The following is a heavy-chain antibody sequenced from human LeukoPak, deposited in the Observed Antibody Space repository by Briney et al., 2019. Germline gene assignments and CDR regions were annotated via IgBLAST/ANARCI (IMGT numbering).Heavy chain of an antibody. CDR2: IYYSGST. D-gene: IGHD5-18*01. J-gene: IGHJ4*01. V-gene: IGHV4-31*03. CDR1: GGSISSGGYY. Sequence: SETLSLNCTVSGGSISSGGYYWRWIRQHPGKGLEWIGYIYYSGSTYYNPSLKSRVTISVDTSKKQFSLKLRSVTAADTAVYDCAQMDTAMGTHWGHGTLVTVSS. CDR3: AQMDTAMGTH.